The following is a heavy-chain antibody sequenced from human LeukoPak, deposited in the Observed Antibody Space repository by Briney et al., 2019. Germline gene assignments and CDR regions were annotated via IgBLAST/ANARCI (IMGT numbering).Heavy chain of an antibody. CDR1: GYTFTGYY. D-gene: IGHD3-3*01. V-gene: IGHV1-2*02. CDR2: INPNSGGT. Sequence: ASVKVSCKASGYTFTGYYMHWVRQAPGQGLEWMGWINPNSGGTNYAQKFQGRVTMTGDTSISTAYMELSRLRSDDTAVYYCARTGLRFLTYYYMDVWGKGTTVTVSS. CDR3: ARTGLRFLTYYYMDV. J-gene: IGHJ6*03.